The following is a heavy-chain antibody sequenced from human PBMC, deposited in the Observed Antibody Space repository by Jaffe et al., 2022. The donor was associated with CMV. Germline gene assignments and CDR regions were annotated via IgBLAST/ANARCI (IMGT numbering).Heavy chain of an antibody. CDR1: GFTFSSYS. CDR2: ISSSSSYI. V-gene: IGHV3-21*01. CDR3: ARDPVDTAMRFYYYGMDV. D-gene: IGHD5-18*01. J-gene: IGHJ6*02. Sequence: EVQLVESGGGLVKPGGSLRLSCAASGFTFSSYSMNWVRQAPGKGLEWVSSISSSSSYIYYADSVKGRFTISRDNAKNSLYLQMNSLRAEDTAVYYCARDPVDTAMRFYYYGMDVWGQGTTVTVSS.